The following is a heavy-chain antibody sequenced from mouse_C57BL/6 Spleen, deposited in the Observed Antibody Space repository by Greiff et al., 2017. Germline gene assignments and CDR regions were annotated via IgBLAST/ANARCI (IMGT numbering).Heavy chain of an antibody. Sequence: QVQLQQPGAELVMPGASVKLSCKASGYTFTSYWIHWVKQRPGQGLEWIGEIDPANGCTNYNQKFKGKSTLTVDKSSSTAYMQLSSLTSEDSAVYYSARLNDYDEDYLDYWGQGTTLTVSS. V-gene: IGHV1-69*01. CDR1: GYTFTSYW. D-gene: IGHD2-4*01. CDR3: ARLNDYDEDYLDY. CDR2: IDPANGCT. J-gene: IGHJ2*01.